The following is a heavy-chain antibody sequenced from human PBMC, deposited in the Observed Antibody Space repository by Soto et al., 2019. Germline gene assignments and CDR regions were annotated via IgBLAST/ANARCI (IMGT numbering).Heavy chain of an antibody. J-gene: IGHJ4*02. V-gene: IGHV1-69*13. CDR1: GGTFSSYA. CDR3: AREGGRVHALQFDY. CDR2: IIPIFGTA. Sequence: SVKVSCKASGGTFSSYAISWVRQAPGQGLEWMGGIIPIFGTANYAQKFQGRVTITADESTSTAYMELSSLRSEDTAVYYCAREGGRVHALQFDYWGQGXLVTVYS. D-gene: IGHD2-15*01.